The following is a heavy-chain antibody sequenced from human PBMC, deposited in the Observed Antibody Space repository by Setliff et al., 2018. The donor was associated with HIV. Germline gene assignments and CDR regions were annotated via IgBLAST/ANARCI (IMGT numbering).Heavy chain of an antibody. Sequence: ASVKVSCKASGDTFTTYALHWVRQAPGQRLEWMGWINAGDGDTKSSQKFQGRVTITRDTSASTAYMELSSLRSEDTGVYYCAIGSSNWPHRPNNYYFDYWGQGTPVTVSS. J-gene: IGHJ4*02. CDR1: GDTFTTYA. CDR2: INAGDGDT. V-gene: IGHV1-3*01. D-gene: IGHD6-13*01. CDR3: AIGSSNWPHRPNNYYFDY.